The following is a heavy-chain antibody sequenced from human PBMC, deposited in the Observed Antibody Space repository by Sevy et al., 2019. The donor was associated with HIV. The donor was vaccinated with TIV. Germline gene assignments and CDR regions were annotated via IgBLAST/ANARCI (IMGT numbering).Heavy chain of an antibody. CDR2: IKSKTDGGTT. Sequence: GGSLRLSCAASGFTFSNAWMSWVRQAPGKGLEWVGRIKSKTDGGTTDYAAPVKGRFTISRDDSKNTLYLQMNSLKTEETAFYYCTTASTTIVGVSVDYYYYYGMDVWGQGTTVTVSS. D-gene: IGHD1-26*01. CDR1: GFTFSNAW. V-gene: IGHV3-15*01. CDR3: TTASTTIVGVSVDYYYYYGMDV. J-gene: IGHJ6*02.